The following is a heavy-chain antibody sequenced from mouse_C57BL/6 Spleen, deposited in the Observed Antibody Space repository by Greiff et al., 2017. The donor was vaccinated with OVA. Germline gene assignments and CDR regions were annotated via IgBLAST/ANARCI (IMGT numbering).Heavy chain of an antibody. J-gene: IGHJ1*03. D-gene: IGHD1-1*01. V-gene: IGHV1-55*01. CDR2: IYPGSGST. CDR3: ARGPLDGSSYYWYFDV. Sequence: QVQLQQSGAELVKPGASVKMSCKASGYTFTSYWITWVTQRPGQGLEWIGDIYPGSGSTNYNEKFKSKATLTVDTSSRTAYMQLSILTSEDSAVYYCARGPLDGSSYYWYFDVWGTGTTVTVSS. CDR1: GYTFTSYW.